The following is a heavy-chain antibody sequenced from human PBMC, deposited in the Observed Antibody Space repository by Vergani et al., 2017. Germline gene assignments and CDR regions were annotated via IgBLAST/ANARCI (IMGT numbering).Heavy chain of an antibody. D-gene: IGHD2-2*01. Sequence: QVQLVQSGSELKKPGASVKVSCKASRYTFTSYAMNWVRQAPGQGLEWMGWINTNTGNPTYAQGFTGRFVFSLDTSVSTAYLQISSLKAEDTAVYYCARGYPSAFLPYCSSTSCYYNWFDPWGQGTLITFSS. J-gene: IGHJ5*02. CDR1: RYTFTSYA. CDR3: ARGYPSAFLPYCSSTSCYYNWFDP. CDR2: INTNTGNP. V-gene: IGHV7-4-1*02.